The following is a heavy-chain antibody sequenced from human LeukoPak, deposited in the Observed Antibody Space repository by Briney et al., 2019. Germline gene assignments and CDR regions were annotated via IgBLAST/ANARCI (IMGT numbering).Heavy chain of an antibody. CDR3: ARVLMATYYYDSSPH. CDR1: GGSFSGYY. J-gene: IGHJ4*02. CDR2: IYYSGST. V-gene: IGHV4-34*01. D-gene: IGHD3-22*01. Sequence: SETLSLTCAVYGGSFSGYYWGWIRQPPGKGLEWIGSIYYSGSTYCNPSLKSRVTISVDTSKNQFSLKLSSVTTADTAVYYCARVLMATYYYDSSPHWGQGTLVTVSS.